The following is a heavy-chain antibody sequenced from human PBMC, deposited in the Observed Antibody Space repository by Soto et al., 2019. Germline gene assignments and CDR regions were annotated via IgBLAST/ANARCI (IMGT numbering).Heavy chain of an antibody. CDR3: ARTTAVPNTLRSRYSFDY. Sequence: SETLSLTCSVSGGSVSDKTYYWSWIRQPPGKRLEWIGYVYYSGTTNYNPSLKSRVTISVDLSKNRFSLRLSSVTTADKALYYCARTTAVPNTLRSRYSFDYCGQGTLVTV. CDR2: VYYSGTT. J-gene: IGHJ4*02. D-gene: IGHD4-17*01. V-gene: IGHV4-61*01. CDR1: GGSVSDKTYY.